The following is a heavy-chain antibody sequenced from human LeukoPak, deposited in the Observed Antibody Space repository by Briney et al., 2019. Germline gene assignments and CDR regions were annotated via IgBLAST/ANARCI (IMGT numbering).Heavy chain of an antibody. J-gene: IGHJ4*02. CDR2: IYYSGST. CDR1: GGSISSYY. CDR3: ARVHYSFYTYFDY. D-gene: IGHD2/OR15-2a*01. V-gene: IGHV4-59*01. Sequence: PSETLSLICTVPGGSISSYYWSWIRQPPGKGLEWIGYIYYSGSTNYNPSLKSRVTISVDTSKNQFSLKLSSVTAADTAVYYCARVHYSFYTYFDYWGQGTLVTVSS.